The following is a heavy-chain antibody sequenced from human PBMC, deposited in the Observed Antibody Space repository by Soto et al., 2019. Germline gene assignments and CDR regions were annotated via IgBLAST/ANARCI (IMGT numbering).Heavy chain of an antibody. J-gene: IGHJ4*02. D-gene: IGHD3-9*01. CDR3: ARIAPHYDILTGYFDRYYFDY. V-gene: IGHV5-51*01. Sequence: GESLKISCKGSGYSFTSYWIGWVRQMPGKGLEWMGIIYPGDSDTRYSPSFQGQVTISADKSISTAYLQWSSLKASDTAMYYCARIAPHYDILTGYFDRYYFDYWGQGTLVTVSS. CDR2: IYPGDSDT. CDR1: GYSFTSYW.